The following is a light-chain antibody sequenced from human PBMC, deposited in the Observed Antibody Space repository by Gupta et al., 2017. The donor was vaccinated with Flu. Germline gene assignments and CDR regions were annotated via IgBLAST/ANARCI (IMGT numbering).Light chain of an antibody. CDR3: QQVNYYPRT. V-gene: IGKV1-9*01. CDR1: LGISTY. J-gene: IGKJ1*01. Sequence: PSFLSASVGDRVTITCRASLGISTYLVWYQQKPGKAPNLLIYDASTLQSGVPSRFSGSGSGAVFTLTISDLQPEDFATYYCQQVNYYPRTFGQGTKVEI. CDR2: DAS.